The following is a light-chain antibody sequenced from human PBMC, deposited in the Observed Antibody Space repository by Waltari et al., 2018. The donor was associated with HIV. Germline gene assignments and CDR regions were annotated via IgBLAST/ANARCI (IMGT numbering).Light chain of an antibody. CDR3: QAWDSSTTVV. Sequence: SYELTQPPSVSVSPGQTASITCSGDKLEDKYACWYQQKPGQSPVLVIYQDNKRPSGIPERFSGSNSGNTATLTISGTQATDEADYYCQAWDSSTTVVFGGGTKLTVL. V-gene: IGLV3-1*01. CDR1: KLEDKY. CDR2: QDN. J-gene: IGLJ2*01.